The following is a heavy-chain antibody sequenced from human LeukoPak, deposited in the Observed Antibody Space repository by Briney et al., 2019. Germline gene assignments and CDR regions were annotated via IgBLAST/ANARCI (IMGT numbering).Heavy chain of an antibody. J-gene: IGHJ4*02. V-gene: IGHV1-18*01. Sequence: ASVKVSCKASGYTFTSYGISWVRQAPGQGLEWMGWISAYNGNTNHAQKLQGRVTMTTDTSTSTAYMELRSLRSDDTAVYYCARDNNSGSYYDPLDYWGQGTLVTVSS. CDR1: GYTFTSYG. CDR2: ISAYNGNT. CDR3: ARDNNSGSYYDPLDY. D-gene: IGHD1-26*01.